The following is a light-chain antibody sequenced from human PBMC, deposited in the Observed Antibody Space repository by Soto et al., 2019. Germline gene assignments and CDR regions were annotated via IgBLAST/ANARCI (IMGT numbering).Light chain of an antibody. CDR2: DAS. J-gene: IGKJ4*01. CDR1: QRVSRY. CDR3: QQRGNWPS. V-gene: IGKV3-11*01. Sequence: IVMTQSPATLSVSPGERATLSCRASQRVSRYLAWYQQKPGQAPRLLIYDASNRATGIPARFSGSGSGTDFTLTISSLEPEDFALYYCQQRGNWPSFGGGTKGDIK.